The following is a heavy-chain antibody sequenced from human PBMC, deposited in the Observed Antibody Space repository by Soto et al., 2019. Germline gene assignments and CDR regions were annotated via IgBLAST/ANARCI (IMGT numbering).Heavy chain of an antibody. D-gene: IGHD3-10*01. CDR2: ISNSNSTI. J-gene: IGHJ4*02. Sequence: GGSLRLSCAASGFTFSSYSMNWVRQAPGKGLEWVSYISNSNSTIYYADSVKGLFTISRDNAKNLLYLQMNSLRDDDTALYYCASHFGSGRTHWGQGTVVTVSS. CDR1: GFTFSSYS. V-gene: IGHV3-48*02. CDR3: ASHFGSGRTH.